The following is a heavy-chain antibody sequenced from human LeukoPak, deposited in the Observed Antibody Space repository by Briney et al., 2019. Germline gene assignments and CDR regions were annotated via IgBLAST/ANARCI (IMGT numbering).Heavy chain of an antibody. V-gene: IGHV1-8*01. J-gene: IGHJ3*02. CDR3: ARGYRDAFDI. Sequence: GAVRVSCMDSGYTFTSYEINRGREAPGQGLEWMGWMNPNSGNTGYAQKFQSRVTMTRNTSISTAYMELSSLRSEDTAVYYCARGYRDAFDIWGQGTMVTVSS. CDR2: MNPNSGNT. CDR1: GYTFTSYE.